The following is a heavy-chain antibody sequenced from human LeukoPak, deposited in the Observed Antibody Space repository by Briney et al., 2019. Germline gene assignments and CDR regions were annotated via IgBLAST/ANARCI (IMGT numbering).Heavy chain of an antibody. V-gene: IGHV1-18*01. Sequence: GASVKVSCKASGYTFTSYDINWVRQATGQGLEWMGWISAYNGNTNYAQKLQGRVTMTTDTSTSTAYMELRSLRSDDTAVYYCARAPQEIYYYYGMDVWGQGTTVTVSS. CDR3: ARAPQEIYYYYGMDV. J-gene: IGHJ6*02. CDR2: ISAYNGNT. CDR1: GYTFTSYD.